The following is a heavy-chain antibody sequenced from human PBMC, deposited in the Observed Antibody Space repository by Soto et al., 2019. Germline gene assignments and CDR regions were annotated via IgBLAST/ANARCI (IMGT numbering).Heavy chain of an antibody. Sequence: TGGSLRLSCAASGFTFDDYAMHWVRQAPGKGLEWVSGISWNSGSIGYADSVKGRFTISRDNAKNSLYLQMNSLRAEDTALYYCAKDGYGGPYFDYWGQGTLVTV. J-gene: IGHJ4*02. D-gene: IGHD3-10*01. V-gene: IGHV3-9*01. CDR2: ISWNSGSI. CDR1: GFTFDDYA. CDR3: AKDGYGGPYFDY.